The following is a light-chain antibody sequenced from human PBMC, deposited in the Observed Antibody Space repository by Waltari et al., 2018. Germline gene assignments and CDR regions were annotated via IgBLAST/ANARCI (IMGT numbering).Light chain of an antibody. CDR3: QQTVTTPPEFT. CDR2: AAS. V-gene: IGKV1-39*01. J-gene: IGKJ2*01. Sequence: DIQMTQSPSSLSASVGDTVTISCRASQNIRTYLNWYQQKPGRAPRILIYAASSLHSGVPSRFSGSGSGTDCTLTIGSLQPEDFAPYYCQQTVTTPPEFTFGLGTKLQI. CDR1: QNIRTY.